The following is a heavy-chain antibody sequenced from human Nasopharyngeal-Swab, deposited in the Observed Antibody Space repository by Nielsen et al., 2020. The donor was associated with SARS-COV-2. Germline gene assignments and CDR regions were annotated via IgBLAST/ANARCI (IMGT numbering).Heavy chain of an antibody. J-gene: IGHJ6*02. V-gene: IGHV1-46*02. Sequence: ASVKVSCNASGYTFNNYSIHWVRQAPGQGLEWMGRINPGSGGPTYAQKFQCRVTMTRDTSASTVFMDLSSLRSQDTAVYYCARRGRCSGSSCHMAVWGQGTTVTVSS. CDR2: INPGSGGP. CDR1: GYTFNNYS. D-gene: IGHD2-2*01. CDR3: ARRGRCSGSSCHMAV.